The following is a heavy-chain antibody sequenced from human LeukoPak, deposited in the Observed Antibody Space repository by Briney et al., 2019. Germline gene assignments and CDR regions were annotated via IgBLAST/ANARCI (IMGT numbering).Heavy chain of an antibody. J-gene: IGHJ6*03. Sequence: GGSLRLSCAASGFTFSNAWMSWVRQAPGKGLEWVGRIKSKTDGGTTDYAAPVKGRFTISRDDSKNTLYLQMNSLKTEDTAVYYRTTEKALSSWYGYYYYYYMDVWGKGTTVTISS. CDR3: TTEKALSSWYGYYYYYYMDV. CDR2: IKSKTDGGTT. CDR1: GFTFSNAW. V-gene: IGHV3-15*01. D-gene: IGHD6-13*01.